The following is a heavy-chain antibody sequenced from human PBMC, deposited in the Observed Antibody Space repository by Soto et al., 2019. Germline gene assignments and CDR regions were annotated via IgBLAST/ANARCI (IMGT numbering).Heavy chain of an antibody. CDR3: AINFPRGYSGYESFDY. CDR1: GGSISSSNYY. CDR2: IYYSGST. Sequence: SETLSLTCTVSGGSISSSNYYWGWIRQPPGKGLEWIGNIYYSGSTYYNPSLKSRVTISVDTSKNQFSLNLSSVTAADTAVYYCAINFPRGYSGYESFDYRGQGTPVTLFS. V-gene: IGHV4-39*01. D-gene: IGHD5-12*01. J-gene: IGHJ4*02.